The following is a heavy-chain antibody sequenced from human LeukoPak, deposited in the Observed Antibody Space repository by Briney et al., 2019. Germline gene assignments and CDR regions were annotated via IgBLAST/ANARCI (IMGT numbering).Heavy chain of an antibody. J-gene: IGHJ4*02. CDR3: ARDRGTMVRGVSPFDY. CDR1: RFTFSDYY. V-gene: IGHV3-11*01. CDR2: ISSSGSTI. Sequence: GGSLRLSCAASRFTFSDYYMSWIRQAPGKGLEWVSYISSSGSTIYYADSVKGRFTISRDNAKNSLYLQVNSLRAEDTAVYYCARDRGTMVRGVSPFDYWGQGTLVTVSS. D-gene: IGHD3-10*01.